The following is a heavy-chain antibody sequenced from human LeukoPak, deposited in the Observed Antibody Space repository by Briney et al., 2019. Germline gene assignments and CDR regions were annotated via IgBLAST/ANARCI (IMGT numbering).Heavy chain of an antibody. V-gene: IGHV3-48*03. J-gene: IGHJ4*02. Sequence: PGGSLRLSCAASGFSFSSFEMNWVRQAPGKGLEWVSYISSSGSTIYYADSVKGRFTISRDNAKNSLYLQMNSLRAEDTAAYYCAREVDFFDYWGQGTLVTVSS. D-gene: IGHD1-26*01. CDR3: AREVDFFDY. CDR1: GFSFSSFE. CDR2: ISSSGSTI.